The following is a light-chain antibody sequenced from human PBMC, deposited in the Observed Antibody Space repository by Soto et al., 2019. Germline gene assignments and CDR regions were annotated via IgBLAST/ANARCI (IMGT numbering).Light chain of an antibody. CDR2: DAS. CDR1: QSISGW. V-gene: IGKV1-5*01. Sequence: DIQMTQSPCALSGSVVDGLTITCLASQSISGWLAWYQQKPGKAPKLLIYDASNLESGVTSRFSGSGSGTEFSLTINSLQPDDFATYYCQQYASYSWTFGQGTKVDIK. CDR3: QQYASYSWT. J-gene: IGKJ1*01.